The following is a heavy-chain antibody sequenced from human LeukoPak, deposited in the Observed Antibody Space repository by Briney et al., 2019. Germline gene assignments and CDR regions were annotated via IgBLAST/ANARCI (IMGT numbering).Heavy chain of an antibody. Sequence: GGSLRLSCSASGFTFSKYNMHWVRQAPGKGLEYVSAITDIGDRTYYVDSVRGRSTISRDNSKNTLYLQMSSLRPEDTAVYYCEAGHFDYWGQGTLVTVSS. CDR1: GFTFSKYN. V-gene: IGHV3-64D*09. J-gene: IGHJ4*02. CDR3: EAGHFDY. CDR2: ITDIGDRT. D-gene: IGHD6-19*01.